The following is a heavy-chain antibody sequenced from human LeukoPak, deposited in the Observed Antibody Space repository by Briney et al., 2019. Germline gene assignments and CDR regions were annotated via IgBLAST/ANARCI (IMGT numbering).Heavy chain of an antibody. Sequence: PGGSLRLSCAASGFTFSTYSMNWVRQAPGKGLEWVSSISSSSTYIYYADSVKGRFTISRDNAKNSLCLQMNSLRAEDTAVYYCARRGGQGDHVWGTYVYWGQGILVTVSS. CDR3: ARRGGQGDHVWGTYVY. CDR1: GFTFSTYS. D-gene: IGHD3-16*01. V-gene: IGHV3-21*01. J-gene: IGHJ4*02. CDR2: ISSSSTYI.